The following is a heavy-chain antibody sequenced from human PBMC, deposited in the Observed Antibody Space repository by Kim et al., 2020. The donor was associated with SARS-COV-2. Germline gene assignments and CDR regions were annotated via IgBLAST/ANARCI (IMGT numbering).Heavy chain of an antibody. CDR2: IRGGSGET. V-gene: IGHV3-21*01. Sequence: GGSLRLSCAASGFTFRSYTMNWVRQAPGKGPEWVSTIRGGSGETYYAESVKGRFTISRDNVKNSLFLEMKSLRVDDTAMYYCVRVAFDYWGQGPLVTVSS. J-gene: IGHJ4*02. CDR1: GFTFRSYT. D-gene: IGHD3-3*01. CDR3: VRVAFDY.